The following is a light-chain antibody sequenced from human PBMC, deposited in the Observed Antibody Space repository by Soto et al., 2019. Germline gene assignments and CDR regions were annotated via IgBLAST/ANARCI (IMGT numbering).Light chain of an antibody. CDR2: AAS. CDR1: QSISSY. V-gene: IGKV1-39*01. J-gene: IGKJ5*01. Sequence: DIQVTQSPSSLSASVGDRVTITCRASQSISSYLNWYQQKPGKAPKLLIYAASSLQSGVPSRFSGSGSGTDFTLAISSLEPVDFASYYCQQSYITPPITFGQGTRLEIK. CDR3: QQSYITPPIT.